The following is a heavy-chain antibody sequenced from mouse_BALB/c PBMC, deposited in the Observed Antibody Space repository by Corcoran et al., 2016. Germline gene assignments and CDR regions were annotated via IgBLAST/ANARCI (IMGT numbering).Heavy chain of an antibody. D-gene: IGHD2-4*01. CDR3: ARERPIYYDYERGAMDY. V-gene: IGHV1S136*01. Sequence: EVQLQQSGPELVKPGASVKMSCKASGYTFTSYVMHWVKQKPGQGLEWIGYINPYNDGTKYNEKFKGKATLTSDKSSSTAYMELSSLTSEDSAVYYCARERPIYYDYERGAMDYWGQGTSVTVSS. J-gene: IGHJ4*01. CDR1: GYTFTSYV. CDR2: INPYNDGT.